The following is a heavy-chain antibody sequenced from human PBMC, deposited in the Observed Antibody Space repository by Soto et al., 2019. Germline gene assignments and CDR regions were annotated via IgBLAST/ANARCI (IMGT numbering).Heavy chain of an antibody. V-gene: IGHV3-11*03. Sequence: GRFTSSRDNAENSVYLQMHSLRAEDTAVYYCAKSLVRGVIKNWFDPWGQGTLVTVSS. CDR3: AKSLVRGVIKNWFDP. J-gene: IGHJ5*02. D-gene: IGHD3-10*01.